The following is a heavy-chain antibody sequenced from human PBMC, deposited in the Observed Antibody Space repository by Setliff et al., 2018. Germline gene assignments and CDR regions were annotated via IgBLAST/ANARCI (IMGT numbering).Heavy chain of an antibody. CDR3: ARGYQGGWFAP. CDR1: GGSLSSFY. CDR2: IDYSGST. J-gene: IGHJ5*02. D-gene: IGHD2-2*01. Sequence: SETLSLTCTVSGGSLSSFYWSWIRQPPGKGLEWIGYIDYSGSTYYNPSLKSRVSISADRSKNQFSLNLTSVIAADTAVYYCARGYQGGWFAPWGQGTLVTVSS. V-gene: IGHV4-59*01.